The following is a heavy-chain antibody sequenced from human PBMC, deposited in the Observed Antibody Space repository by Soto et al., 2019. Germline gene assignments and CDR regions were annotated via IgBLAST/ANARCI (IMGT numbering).Heavy chain of an antibody. J-gene: IGHJ4*02. V-gene: IGHV3-33*01. CDR2: IWYDGSNK. CDR1: GFPFSSYV. D-gene: IGHD2-21*02. Sequence: PWGSPSPPCASSGFPFSSYVMHLVRQAPGKGLEGVAVIWYDGSNKYYADSVKGRFTISRDNSKNTLYLQMSSLRAEETAVYSCARARDGYGPFDYWGQGTLVPVSS. CDR3: ARARDGYGPFDY.